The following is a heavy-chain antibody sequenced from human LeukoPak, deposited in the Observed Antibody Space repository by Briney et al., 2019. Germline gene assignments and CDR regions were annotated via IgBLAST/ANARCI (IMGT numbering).Heavy chain of an antibody. V-gene: IGHV3-23*01. Sequence: PGGSLRLSCAASGFTLSSYAMSWVCQAPGKGLEWVSAISGSGGSTYYADSVKGRFTISRDNSKNTLYLQMNSLRAEDTAVYYCAKGVGGLVPADLFDYWGQGTLVTVSS. CDR1: GFTLSSYA. CDR3: AKGVGGLVPADLFDY. CDR2: ISGSGGST. D-gene: IGHD2-2*01. J-gene: IGHJ4*02.